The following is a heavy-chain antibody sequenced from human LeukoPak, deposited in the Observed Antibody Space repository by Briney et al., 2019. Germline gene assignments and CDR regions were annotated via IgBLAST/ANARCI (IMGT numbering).Heavy chain of an antibody. V-gene: IGHV4-59*12. D-gene: IGHD6-13*01. Sequence: SETLSLTCTVSGGSISSYYWSWIRQPPGKGLEWIGYIYYSGSTNYNPSLKSRVTISVDKSKNQFSLKLSSVTAADTAVYYCARAGSSSWYRGFDYWGQGTLVTVSS. CDR3: ARAGSSSWYRGFDY. CDR2: IYYSGST. CDR1: GGSISSYY. J-gene: IGHJ4*02.